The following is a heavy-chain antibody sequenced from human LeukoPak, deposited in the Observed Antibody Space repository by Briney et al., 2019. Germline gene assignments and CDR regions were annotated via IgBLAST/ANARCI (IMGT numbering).Heavy chain of an antibody. J-gene: IGHJ5*02. V-gene: IGHV1-2*02. CDR2: INPNSGGT. CDR1: GYTFTGYY. D-gene: IGHD6-13*01. CDR3: ASARRQLVRYWFDP. Sequence: ASVKVSCKASGYTFTGYYMHWVRQAPGQGLEWMGWINPNSGGTNYAQKFQGRVTITRDTSISTAYMELSRLRSDDTAEYCCASARRQLVRYWFDPWGQGTLVTVSS.